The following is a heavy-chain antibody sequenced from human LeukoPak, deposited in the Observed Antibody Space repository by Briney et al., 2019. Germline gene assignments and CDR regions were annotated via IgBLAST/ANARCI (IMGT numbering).Heavy chain of an antibody. Sequence: PSETLSLTCTVSGASISSGSYYWGWIRQPPGKGLEWIGSIYYSGSTYYNPSLKSRVTISVDTSKNQFSLKLSSVTAADTAVYYCARTLGCSSTSCYHYFDYWGQGTLVTVSS. J-gene: IGHJ4*02. CDR1: GASISSGSYY. CDR3: ARTLGCSSTSCYHYFDY. CDR2: IYYSGST. V-gene: IGHV4-39*07. D-gene: IGHD2-2*01.